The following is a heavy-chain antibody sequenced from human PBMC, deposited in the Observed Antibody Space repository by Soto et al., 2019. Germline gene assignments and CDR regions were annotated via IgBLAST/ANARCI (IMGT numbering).Heavy chain of an antibody. D-gene: IGHD3-3*01. V-gene: IGHV3-13*01. Sequence: GGSLRLSCAASGFTFSSYDMHWVRQATGKGLEWVSAIGTAGDTYYPGSVKGRFTISRENAKNSSYLQMNSLRAGDTAVYYCARARHRITIFGVVLDAFDIWGQGTMVTVSS. CDR1: GFTFSSYD. CDR3: ARARHRITIFGVVLDAFDI. J-gene: IGHJ3*02. CDR2: IGTAGDT.